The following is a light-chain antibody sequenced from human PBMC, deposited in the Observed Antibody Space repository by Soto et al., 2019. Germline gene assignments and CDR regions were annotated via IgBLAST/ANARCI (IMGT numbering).Light chain of an antibody. CDR1: QSVSTY. CDR2: DAS. J-gene: IGKJ4*01. Sequence: EIALTQFPATLSLSPGERATLSCRASQSVSTYLAWYQQKPGQAPRLLIYDASNRATGIPAKFSGSGSGTDFTLTITSLEPEDFAVYYCQHRSSWPLTFGGGTKVDIK. CDR3: QHRSSWPLT. V-gene: IGKV3-11*01.